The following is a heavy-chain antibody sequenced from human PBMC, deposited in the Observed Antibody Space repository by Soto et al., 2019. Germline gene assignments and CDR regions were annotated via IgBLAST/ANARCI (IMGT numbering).Heavy chain of an antibody. V-gene: IGHV3-21*06. CDR2: IDSSSSFI. CDR1: GFTFSSHA. J-gene: IGHJ4*02. CDR3: ARDPLWFGEIGYFDY. D-gene: IGHD3-10*01. Sequence: GGSLRLSCAASGFTFSSHARNWVRKAPGKGLEWISSIDSSSSFIYYADSVKGRFTISRDNAKNSVFLHMSSLRADDTAVYYYARDPLWFGEIGYFDYWGQGALVTVSS.